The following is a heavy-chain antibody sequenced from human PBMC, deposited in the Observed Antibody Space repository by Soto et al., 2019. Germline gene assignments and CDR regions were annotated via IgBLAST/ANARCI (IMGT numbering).Heavy chain of an antibody. J-gene: IGHJ4*02. D-gene: IGHD3-3*01. CDR1: GFTFNRYW. Sequence: GGSLRLSCAASGFTFNRYWLSWVRQGPGTGLERVANINKDGSETYYVDSVKGRFTVTRDNAKNSLYLQVNSLRAEDTDVYYCARAYTDVFSAYSTVPFHFDYWGQGALVTVSS. CDR3: ARAYTDVFSAYSTVPFHFDY. V-gene: IGHV3-7*03. CDR2: INKDGSET.